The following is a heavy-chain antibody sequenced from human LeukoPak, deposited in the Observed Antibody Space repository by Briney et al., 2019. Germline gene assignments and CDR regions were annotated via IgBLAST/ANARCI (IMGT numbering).Heavy chain of an antibody. CDR1: GGSFSGYY. J-gene: IGHJ6*02. CDR2: INHSGST. Sequence: SETLSLTCAVYGGSFSGYYWSWIRQPPGKGLEWIGEINHSGSTNYNPSLKSRVTISVDTSKNQFSLKLSSVTAADTAVYYCAGLPGGDYGMDVWGQGTTVTVSS. CDR3: AGLPGGDYGMDV. D-gene: IGHD3-10*01. V-gene: IGHV4-34*01.